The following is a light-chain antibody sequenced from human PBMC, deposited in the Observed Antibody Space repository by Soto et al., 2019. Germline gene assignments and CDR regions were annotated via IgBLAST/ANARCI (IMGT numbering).Light chain of an antibody. V-gene: IGLV2-23*01. CDR1: DVGNYDF. Sequence: QSALTQPASVSGSPGQSITISCTGDVGNYDFVSWYQQHPGKAPKVIIYEGSKRPSGVSNRFSGSRSGNTASLTISGLQAEDEADYYCCSARIFGGGTKLTVL. CDR3: CSARI. J-gene: IGLJ2*01. CDR2: EGS.